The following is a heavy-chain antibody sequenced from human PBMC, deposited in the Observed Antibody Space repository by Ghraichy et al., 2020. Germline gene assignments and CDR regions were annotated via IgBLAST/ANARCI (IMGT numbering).Heavy chain of an antibody. CDR1: GGSFSGYY. J-gene: IGHJ4*02. D-gene: IGHD3-9*01. CDR2: INHSGST. CDR3: ARVSSVRLILTGYYYYFDY. Sequence: SETLSLTCAVYGGSFSGYYWSWIRQPPGKGLEWIGEINHSGSTNYNPSLKSRVTISVDTSKNQFSLKLSSVTAAETAVYYCARVSSVRLILTGYYYYFDYWGQGTLVTVSS. V-gene: IGHV4-34*01.